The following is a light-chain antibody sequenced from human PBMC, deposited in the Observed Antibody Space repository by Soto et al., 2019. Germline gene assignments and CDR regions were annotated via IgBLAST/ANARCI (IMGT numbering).Light chain of an antibody. V-gene: IGKV1-9*01. J-gene: IGKJ1*01. Sequence: DIDITPTPSSVSASGGDLFPISLRASQGIANYLAWYQQKPGKAPKLLIYAASTLQSGVPSRFSGSGSGTEFTLTISSLQPEDFATYYCQQFNSFPRTFGQGTKVDIK. CDR3: QQFNSFPRT. CDR2: AAS. CDR1: QGIANY.